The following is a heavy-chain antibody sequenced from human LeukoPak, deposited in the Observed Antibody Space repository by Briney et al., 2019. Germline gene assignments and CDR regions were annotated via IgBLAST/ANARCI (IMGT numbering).Heavy chain of an antibody. V-gene: IGHV3-48*01. D-gene: IGHD3-10*02. J-gene: IGHJ4*02. CDR1: GFTFSSYS. Sequence: GGSLRLSCAASGFTFSSYSMNWVRQAPGKGLEWVSCISRYSSTTTYAASVKGRFTISRDNSKNTLYLQMHSLRAEDTAVYYCSKYVRGGFRAYYFDYWGQGTLVTVSS. CDR3: SKYVRGGFRAYYFDY. CDR2: ISRYSSTT.